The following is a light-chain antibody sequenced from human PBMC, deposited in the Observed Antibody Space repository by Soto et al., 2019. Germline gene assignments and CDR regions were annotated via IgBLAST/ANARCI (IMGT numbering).Light chain of an antibody. CDR3: QQRSNLPLT. V-gene: IGKV3-11*01. Sequence: ETVLTQSPATPSLSPGERATLSCRASQSVSSYLAWYQQKPGQAPRLLIYDASNRATGIPARFSGSGSGTDFTLTISSLEPEDSAVYYCQQRSNLPLTFGGGTKVEIK. J-gene: IGKJ4*01. CDR1: QSVSSY. CDR2: DAS.